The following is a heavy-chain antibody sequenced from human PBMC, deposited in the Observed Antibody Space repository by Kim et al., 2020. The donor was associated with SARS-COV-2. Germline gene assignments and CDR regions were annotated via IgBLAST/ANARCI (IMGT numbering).Heavy chain of an antibody. CDR3: ARELDGYSSGWYFDY. J-gene: IGHJ4*02. V-gene: IGHV4-59*01. D-gene: IGHD6-19*01. Sequence: PPLKSRVTISVDTSKNQFSLKLSSVTAADTAVYYCARELDGYSSGWYFDYWGQGTLVTVSS.